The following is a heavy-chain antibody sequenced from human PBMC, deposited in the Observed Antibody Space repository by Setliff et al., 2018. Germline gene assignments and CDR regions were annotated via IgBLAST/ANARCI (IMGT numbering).Heavy chain of an antibody. D-gene: IGHD6-13*01. Sequence: KTSETLSLTCTVSGGSISSHYWSWIRQPPGKGLEWIGSIYYSGSTNYNPSLKSRVTISVDTSKNQVSLKLSSVTAADTAVYYCARDAGGTISIAAFDYWGQGTLVTVSS. V-gene: IGHV4-59*11. CDR3: ARDAGGTISIAAFDY. CDR2: IYYSGST. CDR1: GGSISSHY. J-gene: IGHJ4*02.